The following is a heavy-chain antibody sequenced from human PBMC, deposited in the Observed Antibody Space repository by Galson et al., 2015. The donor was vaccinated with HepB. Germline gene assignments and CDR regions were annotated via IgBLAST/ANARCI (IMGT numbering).Heavy chain of an antibody. D-gene: IGHD1-14*01. J-gene: IGHJ4*02. CDR1: GYTFTRYG. Sequence: SVKVSCEASGYTFTRYGISWVRQAPGQGLEWMGWISAYNGNTNYAQKLQGRVTMTTDTSTSTAYMELRSLRSDDTAVYYCARDRALEEPTGPWGQGTLVTVSS. CDR3: ARDRALEEPTGP. CDR2: ISAYNGNT. V-gene: IGHV1-18*01.